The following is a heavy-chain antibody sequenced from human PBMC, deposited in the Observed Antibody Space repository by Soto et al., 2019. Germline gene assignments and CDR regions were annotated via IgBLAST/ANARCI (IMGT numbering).Heavy chain of an antibody. CDR2: IYYSGST. CDR1: GGSISSGDYY. V-gene: IGHV4-30-4*01. D-gene: IGHD4-17*01. Sequence: SETLSLTCTVSGGSISSGDYYWSWIRQPPGKGLEWIGYIYYSGSTYYNPSLKSRVTISVDTSKNQFSLKLSSVTAADTAVYYCARYDYGGNPEWYFQHWGQGTPVTVSS. J-gene: IGHJ1*01. CDR3: ARYDYGGNPEWYFQH.